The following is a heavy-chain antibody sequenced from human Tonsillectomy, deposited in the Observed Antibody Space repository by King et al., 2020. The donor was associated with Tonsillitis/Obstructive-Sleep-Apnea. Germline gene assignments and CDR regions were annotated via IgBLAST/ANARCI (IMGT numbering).Heavy chain of an antibody. CDR2: ISGSGGST. D-gene: IGHD2-2*01. CDR1: GFTVSSYA. CDR3: AKEPPLGYCSSTSCSFDY. V-gene: IGHV3-23*04. Sequence: VQLVESGGGLVQPGGSLRLSCAASGFTVSSYAMNWVRQAPGKGLEWGSGISGSGGSTYYADSVKGRFTISRDNSKNTMYLQMNSLRADDTAVYYCAKEPPLGYCSSTSCSFDYWGQGTLVTVSS. J-gene: IGHJ4*02.